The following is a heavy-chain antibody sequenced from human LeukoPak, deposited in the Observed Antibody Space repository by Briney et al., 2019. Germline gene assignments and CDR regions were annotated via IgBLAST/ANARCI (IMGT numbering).Heavy chain of an antibody. CDR1: GFTFDDYA. Sequence: GGSLRLSCAASGFTFDDYARHWVRQAPGKGLEWVSGISWNSGERGYADSVKGRFTISRDNAKNSLYLQMNSLRPEDTALYYCAKGMSLYYYYYMDVWGKGTTVTVSS. CDR2: ISWNSGER. V-gene: IGHV3-9*01. J-gene: IGHJ6*03. CDR3: AKGMSLYYYYYMDV.